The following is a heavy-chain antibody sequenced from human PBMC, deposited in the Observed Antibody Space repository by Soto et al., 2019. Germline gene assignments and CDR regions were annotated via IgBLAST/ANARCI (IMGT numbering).Heavy chain of an antibody. J-gene: IGHJ4*02. CDR1: GFTFSSYG. Sequence: GGSLRLSCAASGFTFSSYGMHWVRQAPGKGLEWVAVIWYDGSNKYYADSVKGRFTISRDNSKNTLYLQMNSLRAEDTAVYYCAREYSSSSLDYWGQGTLVTVSS. CDR2: IWYDGSNK. V-gene: IGHV3-33*01. CDR3: AREYSSSSLDY. D-gene: IGHD6-6*01.